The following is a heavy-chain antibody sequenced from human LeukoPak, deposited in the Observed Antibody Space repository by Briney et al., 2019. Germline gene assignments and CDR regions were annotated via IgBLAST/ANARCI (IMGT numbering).Heavy chain of an antibody. CDR1: GGSFSGYY. J-gene: IGHJ4*02. V-gene: IGHV4-34*01. CDR2: INHSGST. Sequence: SETLSLTCAVYGGSFSGYYWSWIRQPPGKGLEWIGEINHSGSTNYNPSLKSRVTISVDTSKNQFSLKLSSVTAADTAVYYYAREGQQLRFDYWGQGTLVTVSS. CDR3: AREGQQLRFDY. D-gene: IGHD6-13*01.